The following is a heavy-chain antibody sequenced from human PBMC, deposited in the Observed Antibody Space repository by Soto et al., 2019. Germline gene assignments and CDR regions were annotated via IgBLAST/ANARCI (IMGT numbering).Heavy chain of an antibody. J-gene: IGHJ6*04. CDR2: INAGNGNT. CDR3: GRIKSREKKIFDYYYYGMDV. D-gene: IGHD3-3*01. CDR1: GYTFTSYA. V-gene: IGHV1-3*01. Sequence: ASVKVSCKASGYTFTSYAMHWVRQAPGQRLEWMGWINAGNGNTKYSQKFQGRVTITRDTSASTAYMELSSLRYEDTAGYDCGRIKSREKKIFDYYYYGMDVGAKGTPVTVPS.